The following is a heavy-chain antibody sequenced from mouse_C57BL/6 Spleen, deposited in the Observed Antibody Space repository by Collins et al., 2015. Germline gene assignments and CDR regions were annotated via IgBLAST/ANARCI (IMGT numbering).Heavy chain of an antibody. CDR3: ARGGAMDY. Sequence: HGKATITADTSSNTAYLQLSSLTSEDIAVYYCARGGAMDYWGQGTSATVSS. J-gene: IGHJ4*01. V-gene: IGHV14-2*01.